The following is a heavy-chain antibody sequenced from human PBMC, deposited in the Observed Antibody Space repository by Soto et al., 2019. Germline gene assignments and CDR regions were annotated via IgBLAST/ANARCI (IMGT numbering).Heavy chain of an antibody. D-gene: IGHD2-15*01. CDR2: IFSSGEK. CDR3: VRLIVGFRGRDTCHDYFDY. J-gene: IGHJ4*02. V-gene: IGHV2-26*01. Sequence: QVTLKESGPVLVKPTETLTLTCSVSGFSLNNVRMGVSWIRQPPGKALEWLAHIFSSGEKSYSTSLKSRLTISRDTSKSQVVLSMTNLDPVDTATYYCVRLIVGFRGRDTCHDYFDYWGQGTLVTVPS. CDR1: GFSLNNVRMG.